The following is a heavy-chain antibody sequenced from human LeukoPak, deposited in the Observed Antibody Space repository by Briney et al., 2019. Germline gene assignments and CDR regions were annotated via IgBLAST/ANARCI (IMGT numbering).Heavy chain of an antibody. V-gene: IGHV4-61*01. Sequence: PSETLSLTCTVSGGSISSSSYYWSWIRQPPGKGLEWIGYIYYSGSTNYNPPLKSRVTISVDTSKNQFSLKLSSVTAADTAVYYCARGPTGIGPSQKYFQHWGQGTLVTVSS. D-gene: IGHD1-1*01. J-gene: IGHJ1*01. CDR1: GGSISSSSYY. CDR2: IYYSGST. CDR3: ARGPTGIGPSQKYFQH.